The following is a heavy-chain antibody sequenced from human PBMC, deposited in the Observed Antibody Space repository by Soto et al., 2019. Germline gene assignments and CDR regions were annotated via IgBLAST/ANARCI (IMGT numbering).Heavy chain of an antibody. J-gene: IGHJ5*02. Sequence: QVQLVQSGAEVKKPGASVKVSCKASGYTFTSYGIRWVRQAPGQGLEWMGWISAYNGNTNYAQKLQGRVTMNTDTSTSTASIELRSLRSDDTAVYYCARDPALRGYGYGRRFDPWGQGTLVTVSS. CDR2: ISAYNGNT. D-gene: IGHD5-18*01. CDR1: GYTFTSYG. V-gene: IGHV1-18*01. CDR3: ARDPALRGYGYGRRFDP.